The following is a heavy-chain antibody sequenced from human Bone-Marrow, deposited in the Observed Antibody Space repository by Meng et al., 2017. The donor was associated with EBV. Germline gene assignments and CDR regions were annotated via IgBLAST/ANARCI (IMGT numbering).Heavy chain of an antibody. CDR1: GGSISSSNW. D-gene: IGHD1-26*01. Sequence: LKVGGPGGVKPPGTLALTCGVSGGSISSSNWWSWVRQPPGKGLEWIGEIYHSGRTNYNPSLKSRVTISADKSKNQLSLKLSSVTAADTAVYYCARDLRETSGTFPFDYWGQGTLVTVSS. V-gene: IGHV4-4*03. CDR3: ARDLRETSGTFPFDY. CDR2: IYHSGRT. J-gene: IGHJ4*02.